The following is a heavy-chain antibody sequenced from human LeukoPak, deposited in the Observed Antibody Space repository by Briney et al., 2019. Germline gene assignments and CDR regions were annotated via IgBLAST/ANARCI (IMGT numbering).Heavy chain of an antibody. Sequence: GASVKVSCKATPRISWVRQAPGQGLEWMGWIGSYGGDTYYAQKFQGRVTVTTDTSTSTVYMELRSLRSDDTAVYYCARDLWNFYDDSGYYRDFDSWGQGTLVTVSS. CDR2: IGSYGGDT. D-gene: IGHD3-22*01. CDR3: ARDLWNFYDDSGYYRDFDS. J-gene: IGHJ5*01. CDR1: TPR. V-gene: IGHV1-18*01.